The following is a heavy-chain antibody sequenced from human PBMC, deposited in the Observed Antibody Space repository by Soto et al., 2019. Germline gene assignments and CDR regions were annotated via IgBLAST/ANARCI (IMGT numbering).Heavy chain of an antibody. CDR3: ARVVGYYYDSSGYHGTDAFDI. J-gene: IGHJ3*02. V-gene: IGHV1-46*01. D-gene: IGHD3-22*01. CDR2: INPSGGST. Sequence: ASVKVSCKASGYTFTSYYIHWVRQAPGQGLEWTGIINPSGGSTSYAQKFQGRVTMTRDTSTSTVYMELSSLRSEDTAVYYCARVVGYYYDSSGYHGTDAFDIWGQGTMVTVS. CDR1: GYTFTSYY.